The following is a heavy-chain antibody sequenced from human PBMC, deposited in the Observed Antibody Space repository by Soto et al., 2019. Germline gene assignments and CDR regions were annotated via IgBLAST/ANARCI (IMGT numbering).Heavy chain of an antibody. J-gene: IGHJ5*02. Sequence: PSETLSLTCTVSGGDISSGDYYWAWIRQPPGKGLEWIASIYYVGSTFYNSSLESRLTISVDTSKNQFSLKLSSVTAADTAVYYCAREELAWGQGTPVTVSS. CDR3: AREELA. V-gene: IGHV4-39*07. CDR2: IYYVGST. D-gene: IGHD1-26*01. CDR1: GGDISSGDYY.